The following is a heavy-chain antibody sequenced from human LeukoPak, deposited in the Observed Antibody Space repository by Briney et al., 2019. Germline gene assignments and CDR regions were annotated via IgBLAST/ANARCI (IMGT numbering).Heavy chain of an antibody. V-gene: IGHV3-7*01. J-gene: IGHJ3*02. CDR1: GFTFSNYW. CDR2: IRQDGSDK. Sequence: GGSLRLSCAASGFTFSNYWMSWVRQASGKGLEWVANIRQDGSDKFYVDSVKGRFTISRDNAQNSLYLQMNSLRAEDTAVYYCARDPGDVAAAHDAFDIWGQGTMVTVSS. CDR3: ARDPGDVAAAHDAFDI. D-gene: IGHD2-15*01.